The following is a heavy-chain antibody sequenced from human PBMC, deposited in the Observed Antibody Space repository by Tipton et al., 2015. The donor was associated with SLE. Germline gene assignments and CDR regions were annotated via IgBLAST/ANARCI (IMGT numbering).Heavy chain of an antibody. CDR1: GGSISSFY. CDR3: ARDHLPGGYYYYMDV. J-gene: IGHJ6*03. D-gene: IGHD3-10*01. Sequence: TLSLTCTVSGGSISSFYWSWIRQPPGKGLEWIGYIYYSGSTNYNPSLKSRVTISVDTSKNQFFLKLSSVTAADTAVYYCARDHLPGGYYYYMDVWGKGTTVTVSS. V-gene: IGHV4-59*01. CDR2: IYYSGST.